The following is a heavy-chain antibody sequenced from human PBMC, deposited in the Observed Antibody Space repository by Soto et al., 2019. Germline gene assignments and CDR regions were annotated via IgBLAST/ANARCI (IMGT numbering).Heavy chain of an antibody. Sequence: QVQLVQSGGEVKKPGASVKVSCKASGYTFTSYGISWVRQAPGQGLEWMGRISAYNGNTNYAQKLQGRVTMTTDTSTSTGYMELRSLRSDDPAVYYCARVVGALGRWFDPWGHGTLVTVSS. CDR1: GYTFTSYG. CDR2: ISAYNGNT. J-gene: IGHJ5*02. CDR3: ARVVGALGRWFDP. D-gene: IGHD1-26*01. V-gene: IGHV1-18*01.